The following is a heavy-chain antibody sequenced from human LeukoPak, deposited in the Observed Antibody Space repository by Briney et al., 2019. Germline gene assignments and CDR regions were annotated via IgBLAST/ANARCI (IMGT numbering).Heavy chain of an antibody. D-gene: IGHD6-13*01. CDR3: ANAAADTPYYYYYYMDV. Sequence: SVKVSCKASGGTFSSYAISWVRQAPGQGLEWMGGIIPIFGTANYAQKFQGRVTITADESTSTAYMELSSLRSEDTAVYYCANAAADTPYYYYYYMDVWGKGTTVTVSS. J-gene: IGHJ6*03. CDR2: IIPIFGTA. CDR1: GGTFSSYA. V-gene: IGHV1-69*01.